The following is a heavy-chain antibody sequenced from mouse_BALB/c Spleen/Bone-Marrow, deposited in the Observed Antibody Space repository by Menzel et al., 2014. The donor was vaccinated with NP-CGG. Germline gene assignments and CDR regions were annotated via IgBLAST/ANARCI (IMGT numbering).Heavy chain of an antibody. CDR1: GFNIKDTY. J-gene: IGHJ3*01. Sequence: VQLQQSGAELVKPGASVKLSCTASGFNIKDTYMHWVKQRPEQGLEWIGRMDPANGNTKYDPKFQGKATITADTSSNTAYLQLSSPTSEDTAVYYCASYYYGSSSFAYWGQGTLVTVSA. CDR3: ASYYYGSSSFAY. V-gene: IGHV14-3*02. CDR2: MDPANGNT. D-gene: IGHD1-1*01.